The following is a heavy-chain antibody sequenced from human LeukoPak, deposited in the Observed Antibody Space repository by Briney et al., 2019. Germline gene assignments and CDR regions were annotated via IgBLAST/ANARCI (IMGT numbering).Heavy chain of an antibody. CDR1: GGSINSYY. Sequence: SETLSLTCTVSGGSINSYYWSWIRQPPGKGLEWIGYIYDSGSTNYNPSLKSRVTISVDTSKNQFSLKLSSVTAADTAVYYCACLTTADAFDIWGLGTMVTVSS. J-gene: IGHJ3*02. CDR2: IYDSGST. V-gene: IGHV4-59*01. CDR3: ACLTTADAFDI. D-gene: IGHD3-22*01.